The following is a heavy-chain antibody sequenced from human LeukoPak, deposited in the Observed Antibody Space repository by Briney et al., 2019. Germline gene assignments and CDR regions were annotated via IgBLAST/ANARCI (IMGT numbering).Heavy chain of an antibody. V-gene: IGHV3-48*01. D-gene: IGHD1-26*01. CDR1: GFTFSSYS. CDR3: AKDRPGAMLYFDC. Sequence: GGSLRLSCAASGFTFSSYSMNWVRQAPGKGLEWVSYISSSSSTIYYADSVKGRFTISRDNSKTALYLRINNLGAEDTAVYYCAKDRPGAMLYFDCWGQGTLVTVSS. J-gene: IGHJ4*02. CDR2: ISSSSSTI.